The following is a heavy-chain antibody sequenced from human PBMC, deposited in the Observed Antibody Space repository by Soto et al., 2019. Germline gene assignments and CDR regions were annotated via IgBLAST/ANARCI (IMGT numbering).Heavy chain of an antibody. D-gene: IGHD4-17*01. CDR3: AKGWGTVTTDAFDI. J-gene: IGHJ3*02. CDR1: GFTFSSYG. V-gene: IGHV3-30*18. CDR2: ISYDGSNK. Sequence: QPGGSLRLSCAASGFTFSSYGMHWVRQAPGKGLEWVAVISYDGSNKYYADSVKGRFTISRDNSKNTLYLQMNSLRAEDTAVYYCAKGWGTVTTDAFDIWGQGTMVTVSS.